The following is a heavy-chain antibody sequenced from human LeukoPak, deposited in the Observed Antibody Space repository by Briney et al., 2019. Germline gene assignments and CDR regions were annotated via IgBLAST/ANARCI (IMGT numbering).Heavy chain of an antibody. CDR2: IKQDGSEK. CDR3: ARVQGTPAADGWFDP. J-gene: IGHJ5*02. Sequence: GGSLRLSCAASGFTFSSYRMSWVRQAPGKGLEWVANIKQDGSEKYYVDSVKGRFTISRDNAKNSLYLQMNSLRAEDMAVYYCARVQGTPAADGWFDPWGQGTLVTVSS. CDR1: GFTFSSYR. D-gene: IGHD2-2*01. V-gene: IGHV3-7*01.